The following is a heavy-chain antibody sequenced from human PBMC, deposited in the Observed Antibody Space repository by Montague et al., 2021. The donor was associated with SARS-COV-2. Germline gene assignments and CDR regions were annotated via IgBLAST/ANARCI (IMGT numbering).Heavy chain of an antibody. CDR2: IYSSGST. D-gene: IGHD2-21*01. CDR1: SGSINTGGYY. J-gene: IGHJ6*02. CDR3: ARPSMVSRNYYYYGIDV. Sequence: SETLSLTCSVSSGSINTGGYYWNWIRQSAGKGLEWIGRIYSSGSTNSRPSLKSRVTISLDTSKNQFSLTLNSVTAADTAVYYCARPSMVSRNYYYYGIDVWGQGTTVTVSS. V-gene: IGHV4-61*10.